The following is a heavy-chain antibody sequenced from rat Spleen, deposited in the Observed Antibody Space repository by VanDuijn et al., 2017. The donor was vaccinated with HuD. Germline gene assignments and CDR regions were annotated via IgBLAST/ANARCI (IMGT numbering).Heavy chain of an antibody. J-gene: IGHJ2*01. CDR2: ISPSGGST. V-gene: IGHV5-25*01. CDR1: GFTFSNYY. D-gene: IGHD1-1*01. CDR3: ATYSGRFDY. Sequence: EVQVVESGGGIVQPGRSMKLSCAASGFTFSNYYMAWVRQAPTKGLEWVASISPSGGSTYYPDSVKGRFTISRDNAKSTQYLQMDSLRSEDTATYYCATYSGRFDYWGQGVMVTVSS.